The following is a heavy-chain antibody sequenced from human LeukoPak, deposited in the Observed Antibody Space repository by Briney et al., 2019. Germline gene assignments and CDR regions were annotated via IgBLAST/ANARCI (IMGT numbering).Heavy chain of an antibody. V-gene: IGHV1-8*01. CDR3: ARAYGDYGYPYYYYGMDV. CDR1: GYTFTSYD. J-gene: IGHJ6*02. CDR2: MNPNSGNT. Sequence: ASVKVSCKASGYTFTSYDINRVRQATGQGLEWMGWMNPNSGNTGYAQKFQGRVTMTRNTSISTAYMGLSSLRSEDTAVYYCARAYGDYGYPYYYYGMDVWGQGTTVTVSS. D-gene: IGHD4-17*01.